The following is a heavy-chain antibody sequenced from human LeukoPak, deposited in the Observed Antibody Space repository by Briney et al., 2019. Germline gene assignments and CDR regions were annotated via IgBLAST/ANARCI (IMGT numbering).Heavy chain of an antibody. CDR2: IDPMDSYT. Sequence: GESLKISCKGLGYSFTSPWISGLRQMPGKGLEWMGRIDPMDSYTNYSPSFQGHVTISADKSIRTAYLQWSNEKPSDTAMYYCARLTLVAVAEIRDYWGQGALVTVSS. J-gene: IGHJ4*01. V-gene: IGHV5-10-1*01. CDR3: ARLTLVAVAEIRDY. CDR1: GYSFTSPW. D-gene: IGHD6-19*01.